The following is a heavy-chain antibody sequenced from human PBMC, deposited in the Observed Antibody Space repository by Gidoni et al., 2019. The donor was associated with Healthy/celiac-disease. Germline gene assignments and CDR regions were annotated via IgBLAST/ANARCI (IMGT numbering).Heavy chain of an antibody. Sequence: QVQLAESGGGVVQPGRSLRLSCAASGFTFSSYGMHWVRHAPGKGLEWVAVISYDGSNKYYADSVKGRFTISRDNSKNTLYLQMNSLRAEDTAVYYCAKDLASSGWWGLDYWGQGTLVTVSS. D-gene: IGHD6-19*01. V-gene: IGHV3-30*18. J-gene: IGHJ4*02. CDR2: ISYDGSNK. CDR3: AKDLASSGWWGLDY. CDR1: GFTFSSYG.